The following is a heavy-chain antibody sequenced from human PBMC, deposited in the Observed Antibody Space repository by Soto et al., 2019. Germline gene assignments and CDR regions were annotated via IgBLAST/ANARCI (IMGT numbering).Heavy chain of an antibody. J-gene: IGHJ4*02. V-gene: IGHV3-23*01. CDR3: AKDSWAGHYYDSSGYPLQIDY. D-gene: IGHD3-22*01. CDR1: GFTFSSYA. Sequence: GGSLRLSCAASGFTFSSYAMSWVRQAPGKGLEWVSAISGSGGSTYYADSVKGRFTISRDNSKNTLYLQMNSLRAEDTAVYYCAKDSWAGHYYDSSGYPLQIDYWGQGTLVTVSS. CDR2: ISGSGGST.